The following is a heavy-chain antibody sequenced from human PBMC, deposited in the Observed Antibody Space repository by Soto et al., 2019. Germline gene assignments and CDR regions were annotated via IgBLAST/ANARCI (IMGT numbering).Heavy chain of an antibody. CDR2: IDPSDSYT. J-gene: IGHJ4*02. CDR3: VRCTSTSCPFDY. CDR1: GYSFTSYW. Sequence: GESLKISCKGSGYSFTSYWISWVRQMPGKGLEWVGRIDPSDSYTNYSPSFQGHVSISADKSISTAYLQWSSLKASDTAMYYCVRCTSTSCPFDYWGRGTLGTVS. V-gene: IGHV5-10-1*01. D-gene: IGHD2-2*01.